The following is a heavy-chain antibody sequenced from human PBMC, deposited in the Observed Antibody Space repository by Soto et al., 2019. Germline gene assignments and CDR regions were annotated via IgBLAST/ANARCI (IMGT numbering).Heavy chain of an antibody. J-gene: IGHJ4*02. V-gene: IGHV3-72*01. CDR2: ISNKPNGHTT. CDR3: STTVITAPLFEY. Sequence: EVQLVESGGGLVQPGGSLRLSCEGSGFTFSGHYMDWVRQAPGKGLEWLGRISNKPNGHTTAYAASVKGRFTISRDDSKNLVYLQMNSLKSEDTALYYSSTTVITAPLFEYWGQRTLVAVSS. CDR1: GFTFSGHY. D-gene: IGHD2-21*02.